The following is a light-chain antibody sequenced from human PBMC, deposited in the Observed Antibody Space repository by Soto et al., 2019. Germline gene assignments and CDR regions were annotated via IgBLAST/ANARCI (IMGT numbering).Light chain of an antibody. CDR1: QAIRNQ. Sequence: DIQLTQSPSSVSATVGASVNITCWASQAIRNQLAWYQQKSGKCPKLLIYAASTLQAGVPSRFSGSGSGTDFTLTISSLQPEDVATYYCQQYHRSSITFGQGTRLEIK. V-gene: IGKV1-27*01. J-gene: IGKJ5*01. CDR3: QQYHRSSIT. CDR2: AAS.